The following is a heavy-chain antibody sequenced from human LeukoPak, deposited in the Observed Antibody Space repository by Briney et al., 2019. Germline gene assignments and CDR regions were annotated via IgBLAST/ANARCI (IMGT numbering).Heavy chain of an antibody. CDR2: INHSGST. CDR1: GGSFSGYY. D-gene: IGHD6-6*01. J-gene: IGHJ6*02. CDR3: ARGEAARRYYYYYGMDV. Sequence: SETLSLTCAVYGGSFSGYYGSWIRQPPGKGLEWIGEINHSGSTNYNPSLKSRVTISVDTSKNQFSLKLSSVTAADTAVYYCARGEAARRYYYYYGMDVWGQGTTVTVSS. V-gene: IGHV4-34*01.